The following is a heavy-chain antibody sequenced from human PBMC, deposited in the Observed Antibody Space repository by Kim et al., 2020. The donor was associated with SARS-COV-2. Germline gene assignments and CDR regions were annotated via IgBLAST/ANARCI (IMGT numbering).Heavy chain of an antibody. CDR3: AKDQYASSAGRSLMYYFDY. V-gene: IGHV3-11*06. Sequence: GRFTISRDNAKNSLYLQMDGLRAEDTAVYYCAKDQYASSAGRSLMYYFDYWGQGTLVTVSS. J-gene: IGHJ4*02. D-gene: IGHD6-13*01.